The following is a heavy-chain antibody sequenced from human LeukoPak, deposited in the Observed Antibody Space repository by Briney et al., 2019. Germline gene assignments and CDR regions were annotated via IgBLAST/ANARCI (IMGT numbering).Heavy chain of an antibody. D-gene: IGHD1-26*01. J-gene: IGHJ4*02. CDR2: IWYDGSNK. V-gene: IGHV3-33*01. CDR1: GFTFSDYG. CDR3: ARDRPQWVPEGYFDY. Sequence: GRSLRLSCAASGFTFSDYGMHWVRQAPGKGLEWVAVIWYDGSNKYYADSVKGRFTISRDNSKNTLYPQMNSLRAEDTAVYYCARDRPQWVPEGYFDYWGQGTLVTVSS.